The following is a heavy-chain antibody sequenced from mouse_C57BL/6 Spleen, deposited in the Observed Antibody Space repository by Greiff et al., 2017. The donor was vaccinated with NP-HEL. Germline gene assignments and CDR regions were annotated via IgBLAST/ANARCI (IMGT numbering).Heavy chain of an antibody. J-gene: IGHJ2*01. V-gene: IGHV1-64*01. CDR2: IHPNSGRT. D-gene: IGHD1-1*01. CDR3: VPITTVVAGFDY. CDR1: GYTFTSYW. Sequence: QVQLQQPGAELVKPGASVKLSCKASGYTFTSYWMHWVKQRPGQGLEWIGMIHPNSGRTNYNEKFKSKARLTVDKSSSPAYMQLSSLTSEDSAVYYCVPITTVVAGFDYWGQGTTLTVSS.